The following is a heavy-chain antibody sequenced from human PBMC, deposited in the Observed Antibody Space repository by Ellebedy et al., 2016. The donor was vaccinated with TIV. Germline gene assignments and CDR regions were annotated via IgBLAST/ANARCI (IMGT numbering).Heavy chain of an antibody. CDR3: AKSRLRDAFDI. Sequence: GESLKISCAASGFTFSSYAMSWVRQAPGKGLEWVSAISGSGGSTYYADSVKGRFTISRDNSKNTLYLQMNSLRAEDTAVYYCAKSRLRDAFDIWGQGTMVTVSS. V-gene: IGHV3-23*01. CDR1: GFTFSSYA. D-gene: IGHD3-16*01. J-gene: IGHJ3*02. CDR2: ISGSGGST.